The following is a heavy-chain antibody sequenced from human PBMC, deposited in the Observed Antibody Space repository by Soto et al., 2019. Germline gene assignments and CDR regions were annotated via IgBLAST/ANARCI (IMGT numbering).Heavy chain of an antibody. Sequence: GPTLVNPTQTLTLTCTFSGFSLSTSGVGVGWIRQPPGKALEWLALIYWNDDKRYSPSLKSRLTITKDTSKNQVVLTMTNMDPVDTATYYCAHRDSSSWYVGIYNWFDPWGQGTLVTVSS. V-gene: IGHV2-5*01. CDR3: AHRDSSSWYVGIYNWFDP. J-gene: IGHJ5*02. CDR1: GFSLSTSGVG. D-gene: IGHD6-13*01. CDR2: IYWNDDK.